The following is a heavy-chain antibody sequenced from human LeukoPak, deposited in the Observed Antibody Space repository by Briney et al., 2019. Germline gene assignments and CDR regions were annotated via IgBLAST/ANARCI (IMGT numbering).Heavy chain of an antibody. V-gene: IGHV1-24*01. D-gene: IGHD3-10*01. Sequence: ASVKASCTVSGYTLTELSMHWVRQARGKGLEWMGGFDPEDGETIYAQKFQGRVTMTEDTSTDTAYMELSSLRSEDTAVYYCATPVFGDQYYFDYWGQGTLVTVSS. CDR3: ATPVFGDQYYFDY. J-gene: IGHJ4*02. CDR1: GYTLTELS. CDR2: FDPEDGET.